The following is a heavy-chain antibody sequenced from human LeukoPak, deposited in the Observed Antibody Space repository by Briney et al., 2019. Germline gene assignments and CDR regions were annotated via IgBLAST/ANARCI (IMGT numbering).Heavy chain of an antibody. CDR3: ARSSGWYHGAFDI. D-gene: IGHD6-19*01. Sequence: GGSLRLSRAASGFTVSSNYMSWVRQAPGRGLEWVSVIYSGGSTYYADSVKGRFTISRDNSKNTLYLQMGSLRAEDMAVYYCARSSGWYHGAFDIWGQGTMVTVSS. V-gene: IGHV3-66*01. J-gene: IGHJ3*02. CDR1: GFTVSSNY. CDR2: IYSGGST.